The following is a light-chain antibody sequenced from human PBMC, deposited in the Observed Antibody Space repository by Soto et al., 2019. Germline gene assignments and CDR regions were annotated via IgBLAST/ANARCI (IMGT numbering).Light chain of an antibody. CDR3: QLRSSWPPYT. V-gene: IGKV3-11*01. Sequence: EFVLTQSPATLSLSPGEGASLSCWASQSVGTYMAGYQHKPGQPPRLLIYDASKRAPGIPARFGGSGSGTNFTFTISSLEPADFALYFCQLRSSWPPYTFAQGTKVEMK. CDR1: QSVGTY. J-gene: IGKJ2*01. CDR2: DAS.